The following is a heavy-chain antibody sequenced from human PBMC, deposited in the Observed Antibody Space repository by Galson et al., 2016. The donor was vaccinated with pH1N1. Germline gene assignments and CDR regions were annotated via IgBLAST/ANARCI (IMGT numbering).Heavy chain of an antibody. CDR1: GFTFNSNA. CDR2: IRFDGSKK. CDR3: VKDSDYGGQLR. J-gene: IGHJ4*02. D-gene: IGHD4-23*01. V-gene: IGHV3-30*02. Sequence: SLRLSCAASGFTFNSNAMHWVRQAPGKGLEWVAFIRFDGSKKYYADSVKGRFTISRDNSRATLFLQMNSLRPEDTAVYYCVKDSDYGGQLRWGQGTLVTASS.